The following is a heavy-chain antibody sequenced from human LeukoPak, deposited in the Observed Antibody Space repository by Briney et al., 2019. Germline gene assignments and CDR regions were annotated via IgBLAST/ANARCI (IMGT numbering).Heavy chain of an antibody. CDR3: ARTTMVRGTYYMDV. Sequence: PSETLSLTCTVSGGSISSNYWSWIRQPAGRGLEWIGRIYTSGSTNYNPSLKSRVTISVDTSKNQFSLKLSSVTAADTAVYYCARTTMVRGTYYMDVWGKGTTVTISS. D-gene: IGHD3-10*01. J-gene: IGHJ6*03. V-gene: IGHV4-4*07. CDR2: IYTSGST. CDR1: GGSISSNY.